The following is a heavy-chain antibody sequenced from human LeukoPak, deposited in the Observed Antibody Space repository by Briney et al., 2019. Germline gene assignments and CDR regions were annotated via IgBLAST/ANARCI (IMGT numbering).Heavy chain of an antibody. J-gene: IGHJ6*03. CDR1: GFTFSSYA. V-gene: IGHV3-23*01. CDR2: ISGSGGST. D-gene: IGHD1-14*01. CDR3: ANQVGPDLYYYYYMDV. Sequence: PGGSLRLSCAASGFTFSSYAMSWVRQAPGKGLEWVSAISGSGGSTYYADSVKGRFTISRDNSKNTLYLQMNSLRAEDTAVYYCANQVGPDLYYYYYMDVSGKGTTVTVSS.